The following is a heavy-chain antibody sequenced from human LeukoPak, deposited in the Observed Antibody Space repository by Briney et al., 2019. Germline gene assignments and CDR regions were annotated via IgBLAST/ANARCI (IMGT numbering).Heavy chain of an antibody. CDR1: GYTFTGYY. Sequence: ASVKVSCKASGYTFTGYYMHWVRQAPGQGLEWMGWINPNSGGTNYAQKVQGRVTMTTDTSTSTAYMELRSLRSDDTAVYSCARTKWHHFDYWGQGTLVTVSS. CDR3: ARTKWHHFDY. V-gene: IGHV1-2*02. J-gene: IGHJ4*02. D-gene: IGHD2-8*01. CDR2: INPNSGGT.